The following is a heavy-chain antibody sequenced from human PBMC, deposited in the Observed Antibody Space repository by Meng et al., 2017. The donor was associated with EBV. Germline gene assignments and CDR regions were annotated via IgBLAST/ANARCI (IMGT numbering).Heavy chain of an antibody. J-gene: IGHJ4*02. CDR3: ASESGRGFTPDY. CDR2: LIPMSDAP. Sequence: GEVGQSGAEVKKPGASVAVSCKTSGGTFRSDAISWVRQAPGQGLEWMGGLIPMSDAPHYAQKFQGRVTITADESTSTHYMDLSGLRSEDTAVYYCASESGRGFTPDYWGQGTLVTVSS. CDR1: GGTFRSDA. V-gene: IGHV1-69*01. D-gene: IGHD3-10*01.